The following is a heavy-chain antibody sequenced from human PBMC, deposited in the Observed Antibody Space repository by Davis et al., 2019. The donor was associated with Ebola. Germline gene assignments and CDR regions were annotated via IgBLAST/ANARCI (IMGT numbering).Heavy chain of an antibody. D-gene: IGHD3-10*01. V-gene: IGHV1-2*06. J-gene: IGHJ5*02. Sequence: ASVKVSCKASGYTFTGYYMHWVRQAPGQGLEWMGRINPNSGGTNYAQKFQGRVTMTRDTSISTAYMELSRLRSDDTAVYYCARLWFGEELTPPLSDPWGQGTLVTVSS. CDR3: ARLWFGEELTPPLSDP. CDR2: INPNSGGT. CDR1: GYTFTGYY.